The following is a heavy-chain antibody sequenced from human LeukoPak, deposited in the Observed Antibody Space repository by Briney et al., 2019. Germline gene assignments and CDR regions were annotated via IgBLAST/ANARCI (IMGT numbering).Heavy chain of an antibody. J-gene: IGHJ4*02. CDR2: IYYSGIT. D-gene: IGHD3-22*01. Sequence: SSETLSLXCTVSGGSISSGDYYWSWIRQPPGKGLEWIGYIYYSGITYYNPSLKSRVTISVDTSKNQFSLKLSSVTAADTAVYYCARAGPTYYYDSSGYYSDYWGQGTLVTVSS. CDR1: GGSISSGDYY. CDR3: ARAGPTYYYDSSGYYSDY. V-gene: IGHV4-30-4*08.